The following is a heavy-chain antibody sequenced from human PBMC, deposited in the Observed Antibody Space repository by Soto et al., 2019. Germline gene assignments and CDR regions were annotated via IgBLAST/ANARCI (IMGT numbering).Heavy chain of an antibody. D-gene: IGHD3-9*01. Sequence: SETLSLTCTVSGGSISSYYWSWIRQPPGKGLEWIGYIYYSGSTNYNPSLKSRDTISVDTSKNQFSLKLSSVTAADTAVYYRARMTGYYAPKYYYYMDVWGKGTTVTVSS. CDR1: GGSISSYY. CDR3: ARMTGYYAPKYYYYMDV. J-gene: IGHJ6*03. V-gene: IGHV4-59*08. CDR2: IYYSGST.